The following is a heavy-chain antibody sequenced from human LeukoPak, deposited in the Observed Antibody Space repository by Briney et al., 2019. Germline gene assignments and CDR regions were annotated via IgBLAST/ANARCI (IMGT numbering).Heavy chain of an antibody. CDR3: CRGRVEYSYGHPYYYYMDV. Sequence: SETLSLTCAVYGGSFRGYYWSWIRQPPGKGLEWSGEINHSGSTNYNPSLKSRVTISVETSKNHFSLTLSPVTTAHPAVVSFCRGRVEYSYGHPYYYYMDVWGKGTTVTVSS. CDR1: GGSFRGYY. D-gene: IGHD5-18*01. V-gene: IGHV4-34*01. J-gene: IGHJ6*03. CDR2: INHSGST.